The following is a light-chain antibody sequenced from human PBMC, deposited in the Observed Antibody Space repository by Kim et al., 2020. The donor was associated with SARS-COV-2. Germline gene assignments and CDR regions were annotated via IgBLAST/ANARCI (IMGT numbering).Light chain of an antibody. CDR3: QQYGSSPYT. Sequence: LSPGESASHSCRASQSVSSSYLASYQQKPCQAPRLLIYCASSRATGIPDRFSGSGSGTDFTLTISRLEPEDFAVYYCQQYGSSPYTFGQGTKLEI. CDR2: CAS. J-gene: IGKJ2*01. V-gene: IGKV3-20*01. CDR1: QSVSSSY.